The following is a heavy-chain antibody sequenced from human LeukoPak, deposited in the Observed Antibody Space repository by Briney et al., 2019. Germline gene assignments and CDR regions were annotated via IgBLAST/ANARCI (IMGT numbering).Heavy chain of an antibody. D-gene: IGHD4-23*01. Sequence: PGGSLRLSCAASGFTFSSYGMSWVRQAPGKGLEWVSAISGSGGSTYYADSVKGRFTISRDNSKNTLYLQMNSLRAEDTAVYYCAKDMTTVVTIGYFQHWGQGTLVTVSS. CDR3: AKDMTTVVTIGYFQH. J-gene: IGHJ1*01. CDR1: GFTFSSYG. V-gene: IGHV3-23*01. CDR2: ISGSGGST.